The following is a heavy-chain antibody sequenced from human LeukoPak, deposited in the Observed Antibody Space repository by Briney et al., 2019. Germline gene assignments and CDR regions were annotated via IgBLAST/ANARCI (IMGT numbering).Heavy chain of an antibody. CDR1: GFTFSSYG. CDR3: AKSAAGTTWDWFDP. V-gene: IGHV3-33*06. D-gene: IGHD1-7*01. J-gene: IGHJ5*02. CDR2: IWYDGSNK. Sequence: PGRSLRLSCAASGFTFSSYGMHWVRQAPGKGLEWVAVIWYDGSNKYYADSVKGRFTISRDNSKNTLYLQVNSLRAEDTAVYYCAKSAAGTTWDWFDPWGQGTLVTVSS.